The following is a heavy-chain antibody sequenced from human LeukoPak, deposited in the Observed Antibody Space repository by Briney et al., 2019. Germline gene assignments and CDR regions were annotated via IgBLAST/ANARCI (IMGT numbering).Heavy chain of an antibody. CDR1: GGSSSGYY. D-gene: IGHD2-15*01. J-gene: IGHJ4*02. Sequence: SETLSLTCAVYGGSSSGYYWSWIRQPPGKGLEWIGEINHSGSTNYNPSLKSRVTISVDTSKNQFSLKLSSVTAADTAVYYCARLRGYCSGGSCGGTLDYWGQGTLVTVSS. CDR2: INHSGST. V-gene: IGHV4-34*01. CDR3: ARLRGYCSGGSCGGTLDY.